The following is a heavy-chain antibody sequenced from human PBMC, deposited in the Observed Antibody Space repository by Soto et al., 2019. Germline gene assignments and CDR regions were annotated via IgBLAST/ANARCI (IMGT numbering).Heavy chain of an antibody. CDR2: ISGSAGST. CDR1: GFTLSTYA. J-gene: IGHJ5*01. Sequence: PGGSLRLSCAASGFTLSTYAMSWVRQAPGKGPEWVSAISGSAGSTYYADSVKGRFTISRDTSKNTLYLQMNSLRDEDTAVYYCAKDPLPYSSGWLSRFGFWGRGTLVTVSS. CDR3: AKDPLPYSSGWLSRFGF. V-gene: IGHV3-23*01. D-gene: IGHD6-19*01.